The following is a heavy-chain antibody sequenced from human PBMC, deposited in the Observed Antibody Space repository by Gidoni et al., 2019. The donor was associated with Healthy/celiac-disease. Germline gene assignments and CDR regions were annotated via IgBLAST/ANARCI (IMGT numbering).Heavy chain of an antibody. Sequence: EVQLVESGGGLVQPGGSLKLSCAASGFTFSGSTMHWVRQASGKGLGWVGRIRSKANSYATAYAASVKGRFTISRDDSKNTAYLQMNSLKTEDTAVYYCTRLGSSSGAFDIWGQGTMVTVSS. V-gene: IGHV3-73*02. CDR3: TRLGSSSGAFDI. J-gene: IGHJ3*02. CDR2: IRSKANSYAT. CDR1: GFTFSGST. D-gene: IGHD3-10*01.